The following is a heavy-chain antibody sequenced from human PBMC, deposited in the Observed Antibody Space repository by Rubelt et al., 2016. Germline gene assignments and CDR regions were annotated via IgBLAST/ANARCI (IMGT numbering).Heavy chain of an antibody. Sequence: QVQLVQSGAEVKKPGASVKVSCKASGYTFTSYGISWVRQAPGLGLEWMGWISAYNGNTNYAQKLQGRVTITADTSSSTAEEELGCLRSDGTAVYYCAGDTSYSSSSNFDYWGQGTLVTVSS. CDR2: ISAYNGNT. CDR3: AGDTSYSSSSNFDY. V-gene: IGHV1-18*01. D-gene: IGHD6-13*01. CDR1: GYTFTSYG. J-gene: IGHJ4*02.